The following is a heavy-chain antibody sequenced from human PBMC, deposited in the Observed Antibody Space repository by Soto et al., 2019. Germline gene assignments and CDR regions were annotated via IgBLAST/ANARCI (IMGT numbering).Heavy chain of an antibody. CDR1: GFTFSSYA. V-gene: IGHV3-23*01. CDR3: AKVFIIFQVRQAVAGPFDY. Sequence: GGSLRLSCAASGFTFSSYAMSWVRQAPGKGLEWVSAISGSGGSTYYADSVKGRFTISRDNSKNTLYLQMNSLRAEDTAVYYCAKVFIIFQVRQAVAGPFDYWGQGTLVTVSS. D-gene: IGHD6-19*01. CDR2: ISGSGGST. J-gene: IGHJ4*02.